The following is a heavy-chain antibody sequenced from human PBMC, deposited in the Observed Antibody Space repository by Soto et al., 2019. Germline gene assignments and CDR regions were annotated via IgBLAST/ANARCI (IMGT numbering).Heavy chain of an antibody. J-gene: IGHJ1*01. CDR2: ISGRGGGT. CDR3: AKVGWDTMTTVTRGYFQH. V-gene: IGHV3-23*01. D-gene: IGHD4-17*01. Sequence: EVQRLESGGGLVQPWGSLRLSCAASGFTFSSYAMNWVRQAPGKGLEWVSTISGRGGGTYYADSVKGRFTISSDQSKNTLYLQMNSLRAEDTAVYYCAKVGWDTMTTVTRGYFQHWGQGTLVTVFS. CDR1: GFTFSSYA.